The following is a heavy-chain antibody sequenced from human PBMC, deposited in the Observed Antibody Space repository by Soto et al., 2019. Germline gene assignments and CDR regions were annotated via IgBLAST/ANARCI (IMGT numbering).Heavy chain of an antibody. Sequence: GGSLRLSCAASGFTFSSYAMHWVRQAPGKGLEWVAVISYDGSNNYYADSVKGRFTISRDNTKNTLYLQMNNLRAEDTALYYCAKDQKITALSDFDSWGQGTLVTVSS. D-gene: IGHD3-16*01. CDR3: AKDQKITALSDFDS. CDR1: GFTFSSYA. V-gene: IGHV3-30-3*01. CDR2: ISYDGSNN. J-gene: IGHJ4*02.